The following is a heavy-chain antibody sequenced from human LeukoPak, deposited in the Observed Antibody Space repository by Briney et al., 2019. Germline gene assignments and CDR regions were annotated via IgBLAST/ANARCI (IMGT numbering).Heavy chain of an antibody. Sequence: SGGSLRLSCEASGFTFISYGMSWVRQAPGKGLDWVSTISNTAYNTYYADSVKGRFTISRDNSANTVSLQMNSLRAEDTALYYCAKHSGSYFIYYVDSWGQGTQVTVSS. CDR1: GFTFISYG. CDR2: ISNTAYNT. V-gene: IGHV3-23*01. D-gene: IGHD1-26*01. J-gene: IGHJ4*02. CDR3: AKHSGSYFIYYVDS.